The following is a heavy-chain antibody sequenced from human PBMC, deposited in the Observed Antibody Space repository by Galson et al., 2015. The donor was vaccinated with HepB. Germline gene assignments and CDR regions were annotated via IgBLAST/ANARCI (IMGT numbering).Heavy chain of an antibody. J-gene: IGHJ4*02. CDR1: GYTLTNLS. D-gene: IGHD5-24*01. Sequence: SVKVSCKVSGYTLTNLSIHWVRQAPGKGLEWMGGFDPEDAETIYAQKFQGRVTMTEDTSTDTAYMELSSLRSEDTAVYYCATVAGVSEMVDYWGQGTLVTVSS. V-gene: IGHV1-24*01. CDR2: FDPEDAET. CDR3: ATVAGVSEMVDY.